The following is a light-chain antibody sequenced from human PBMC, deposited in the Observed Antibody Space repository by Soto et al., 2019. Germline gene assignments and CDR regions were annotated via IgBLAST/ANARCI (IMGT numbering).Light chain of an antibody. J-gene: IGKJ5*01. Sequence: EIVLTQSPDTLSFSPGESATLSSRASQSVSSNYLAWSQQKPGRAPSLLIYGASKRATGIPDRFSGSGSATDFSLTMTRLEPEGFEVFYCQQYDDSITFGQGTRLAIE. V-gene: IGKV3-20*01. CDR1: QSVSSNY. CDR2: GAS. CDR3: QQYDDSIT.